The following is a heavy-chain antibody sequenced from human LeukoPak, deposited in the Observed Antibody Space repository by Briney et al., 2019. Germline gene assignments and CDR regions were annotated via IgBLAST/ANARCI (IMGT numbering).Heavy chain of an antibody. Sequence: GESLKISCKGSGYSFTNYWIAWVRQMPGKGLEWMGIIYPGDSDTTYSPSFQGQVTISADKSISTAYLQWSSLKASDTAMYYCARQYAGYSSGWYDYWGQGTLVTVSS. CDR1: GYSFTNYW. CDR3: ARQYAGYSSGWYDY. D-gene: IGHD6-19*01. V-gene: IGHV5-51*01. CDR2: IYPGDSDT. J-gene: IGHJ4*02.